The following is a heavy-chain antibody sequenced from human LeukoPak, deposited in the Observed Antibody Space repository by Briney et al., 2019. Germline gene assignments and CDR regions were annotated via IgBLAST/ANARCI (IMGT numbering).Heavy chain of an antibody. CDR3: ARSRERNCSCTSCYIGIQTT. Sequence: SETLSLTCTVSGGSISSGSYYWRWLRQPAGKGLEWIVRIYTSGNTEHNASLKGQVPLSLYTSNNQFSLKVTFVHAADPASSYCARSRERNCSCTSCYIGIQTTWGQGTLVTVSS. V-gene: IGHV4-61*02. D-gene: IGHD2-2*02. J-gene: IGHJ1*01. CDR1: GGSISSGSYY. CDR2: IYTSGNT.